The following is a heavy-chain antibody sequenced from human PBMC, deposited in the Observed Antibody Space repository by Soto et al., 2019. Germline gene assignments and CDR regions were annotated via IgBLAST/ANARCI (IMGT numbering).Heavy chain of an antibody. CDR2: IIPIFGTA. Sequence: GASVKVSCKASGGTFSSYAISWVRQAPGQGLEWMGGIIPIFGTANYAQKFQGRVTITGDESASTAYMELSSLRSEDTAVYYCARDGEVAAAYDYWGQGTLVTVSS. V-gene: IGHV1-69*13. J-gene: IGHJ4*02. D-gene: IGHD2-15*01. CDR3: ARDGEVAAAYDY. CDR1: GGTFSSYA.